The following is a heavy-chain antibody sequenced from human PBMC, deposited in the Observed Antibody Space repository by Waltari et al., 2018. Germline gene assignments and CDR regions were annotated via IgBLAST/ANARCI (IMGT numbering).Heavy chain of an antibody. CDR2: ISSRSSTI. D-gene: IGHD3-22*01. CDR3: AREGYYYDSSGYFFDY. J-gene: IGHJ4*02. V-gene: IGHV3-48*01. CDR1: GFTFSSYS. Sequence: EVQLVESGGGLVQPGGSLRLSCAASGFTFSSYSMNWVRQAPGKGLEWVSYISSRSSTIYYADSVKGRFTISRDNAKNSLYLQMNSLRAEDTAVYYCAREGYYYDSSGYFFDYWGQGTLVTVSS.